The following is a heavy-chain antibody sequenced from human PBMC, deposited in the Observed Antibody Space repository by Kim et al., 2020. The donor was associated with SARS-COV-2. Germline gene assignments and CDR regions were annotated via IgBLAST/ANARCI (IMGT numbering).Heavy chain of an antibody. V-gene: IGHV1-18*04. Sequence: ASVKVSCKASGYTFTSYGISWVRQAPGQGLEWMGCISAYNGNTNYAQKLQGRVTMTTDTSTSTAYMELRSLRSDDTAVYYCARDPPYYDFWSGSWVVCMDVWGQGTTVTVSS. CDR3: ARDPPYYDFWSGSWVVCMDV. CDR1: GYTFTSYG. D-gene: IGHD3-3*01. J-gene: IGHJ6*02. CDR2: ISAYNGNT.